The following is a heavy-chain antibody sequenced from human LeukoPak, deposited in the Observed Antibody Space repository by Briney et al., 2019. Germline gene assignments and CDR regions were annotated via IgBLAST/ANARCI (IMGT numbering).Heavy chain of an antibody. D-gene: IGHD3-22*01. Sequence: GGSLTLSCAASGFTFDDYAMHWVRQIPGKGLEWVAGINWSRTTMDYADSVKGRFTISRDINSLHLRMKSLRTEDTGLYFCVKDREEVVIRYYFDFWGQGTQVTVSS. CDR3: VKDREEVVIRYYFDF. V-gene: IGHV3-9*01. CDR1: GFTFDDYA. CDR2: INWSRTTM. J-gene: IGHJ4*02.